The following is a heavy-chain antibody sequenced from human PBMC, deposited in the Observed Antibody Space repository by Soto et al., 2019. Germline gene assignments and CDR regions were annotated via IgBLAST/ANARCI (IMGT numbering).Heavy chain of an antibody. CDR2: IAPHSGRT. V-gene: IGHV1-18*04. Sequence: QVQLVQSGPEVKSPGASVRVSCVASGYAFTSYGVNWVRQAPGQGLEWMGWIAPHSGRTTYLPKFQGRVTMTADVSTNTAYIELRSLTSDDTGTYFCARAATGSYHSAYWGQGTVVTVSS. J-gene: IGHJ4*02. CDR3: ARAATGSYHSAY. D-gene: IGHD3-10*01. CDR1: GYAFTSYG.